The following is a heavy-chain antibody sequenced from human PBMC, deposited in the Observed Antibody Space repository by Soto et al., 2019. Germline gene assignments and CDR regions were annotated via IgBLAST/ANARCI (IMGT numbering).Heavy chain of an antibody. Sequence: SETLSLTCTVSGGSISSYYWSWIRQPPGKGLEWIGYIYYSGSTNYNPSLKSRVTISVDTSKNQFSLKLSSVTAADTAGYYCARDRVYYGSGSIINPGVYYYYYGMDVWGQGTTVTVSS. D-gene: IGHD3-10*01. V-gene: IGHV4-59*01. CDR1: GGSISSYY. CDR3: ARDRVYYGSGSIINPGVYYYYYGMDV. J-gene: IGHJ6*02. CDR2: IYYSGST.